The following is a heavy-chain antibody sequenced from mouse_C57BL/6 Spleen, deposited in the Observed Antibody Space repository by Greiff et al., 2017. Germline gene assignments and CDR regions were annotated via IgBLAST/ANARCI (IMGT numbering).Heavy chain of an antibody. J-gene: IGHJ2*01. Sequence: ESGPGLVKPSQSLSLTCSVTGYSITSGYYWNWIRQFPGNKLEWMGYISYDGSNNYNPSLKNRISITRDTSKNQFFLKLNSVTTEDTATYYCAREGYGNPFDYWGQGTTLTVSS. V-gene: IGHV3-6*01. D-gene: IGHD2-1*01. CDR3: AREGYGNPFDY. CDR2: ISYDGSN. CDR1: GYSITSGYY.